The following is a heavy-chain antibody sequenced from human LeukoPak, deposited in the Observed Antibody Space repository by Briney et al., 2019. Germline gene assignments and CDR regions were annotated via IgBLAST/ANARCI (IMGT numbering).Heavy chain of an antibody. Sequence: GGSLRLSCTASGFTFSSYAMSWVRQAPGKGLEWVSAISGSGGSTYYADSVKGRFTISRDNSKNTLYLQMNSLRAEDTAVYYCAKADGDYPDAFDIWGQGTMVTVSS. J-gene: IGHJ3*02. CDR3: AKADGDYPDAFDI. V-gene: IGHV3-23*01. CDR1: GFTFSSYA. D-gene: IGHD4-17*01. CDR2: ISGSGGST.